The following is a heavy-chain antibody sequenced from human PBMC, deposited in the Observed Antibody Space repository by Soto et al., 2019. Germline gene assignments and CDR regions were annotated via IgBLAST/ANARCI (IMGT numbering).Heavy chain of an antibody. CDR3: ARAVAAAGPTDYYYGMDV. CDR2: ISSSGSTI. V-gene: IGHV3-11*01. D-gene: IGHD6-13*01. J-gene: IGHJ6*02. Sequence: PGGSLRLSCAASGFTFSDYYMSWIRQAPGKGLEWVSYISSSGSTIYYADSVKGRFTISRDNAKNSLYLQMNSLRAEDTAVYYCARAVAAAGPTDYYYGMDVWGQGTTVTVSS. CDR1: GFTFSDYY.